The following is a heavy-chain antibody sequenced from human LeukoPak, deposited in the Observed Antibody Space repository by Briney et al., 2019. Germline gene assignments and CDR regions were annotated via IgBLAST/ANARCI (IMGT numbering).Heavy chain of an antibody. CDR1: GYSFTSYW. CDR2: IYPGDSDT. J-gene: IGHJ2*01. V-gene: IGHV5-51*01. D-gene: IGHD4-17*01. CDR3: ARQDDYGDYGPRNWYFDL. Sequence: GESLKISCKGSGYSFTSYWIGWVRQMPVKGLEWMGIIYPGDSDTRYSPSFQGQVTISADKSISTAYLQWSSLKASDTAMYYCARQDDYGDYGPRNWYFDLWGRGTLVTVSS.